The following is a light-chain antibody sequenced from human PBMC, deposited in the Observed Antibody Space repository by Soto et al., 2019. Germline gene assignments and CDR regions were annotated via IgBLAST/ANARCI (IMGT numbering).Light chain of an antibody. J-gene: IGLJ1*01. CDR3: SSHISSSTPYI. Sequence: QSALTQPASVSGSPGQSITISCTGTTSDVGGFDYVSWYQQHPGKAPKLIIYEVTNRPSGVSNRFSGSKSGDTASLTISGLQADDGADYYCSSHISSSTPYIFGTGTKVTVL. V-gene: IGLV2-14*01. CDR2: EVT. CDR1: TSDVGGFDY.